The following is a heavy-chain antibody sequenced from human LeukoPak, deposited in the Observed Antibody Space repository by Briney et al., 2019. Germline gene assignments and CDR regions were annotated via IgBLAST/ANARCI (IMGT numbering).Heavy chain of an antibody. CDR3: ARRVGDY. CDR2: INHSGST. V-gene: IGHV4-34*01. CDR1: GGSFSGYY. Sequence: PSETLSLTCAVYGGSFSGYYWSWIRRPPGKGLEWIGEINHSGSTNYNPSLKSRVTISVDTSKNQFSLKLSSVTAADTAVYYCARRVGDYWGQGTLVTVSS. J-gene: IGHJ4*02. D-gene: IGHD2-15*01.